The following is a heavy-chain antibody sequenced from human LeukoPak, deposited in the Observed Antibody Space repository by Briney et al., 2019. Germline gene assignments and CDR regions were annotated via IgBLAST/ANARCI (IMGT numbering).Heavy chain of an antibody. J-gene: IGHJ4*02. CDR1: GYTFTGYY. D-gene: IGHD2-21*01. CDR3: ARDMITIATPYFDY. V-gene: IGHV1-2*02. Sequence: ASVKVSCKTSGYTFTGYYVHWLRQAPGQGLEWMGWINCNSGGTKYSQNFQDRVTMTRDTSISTVYMELSSLRSDDTAVYYCARDMITIATPYFDYWGQGTLVTVSS. CDR2: INCNSGGT.